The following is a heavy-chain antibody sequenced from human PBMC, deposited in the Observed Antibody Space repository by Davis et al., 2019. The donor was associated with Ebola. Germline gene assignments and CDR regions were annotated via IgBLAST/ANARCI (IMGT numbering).Heavy chain of an antibody. CDR2: IYYSGST. V-gene: IGHV4-61*08. CDR3: ARGNYGDYIVLYYYNMDV. Sequence: MPGGSLRLSCTVSGGSVSSPGYYWNWIRQPPGKGLEWIGYIYYSGSTDYSPSLRGRVTISLDTSKNQFSLRLSSVTAADTAVYYCARGNYGDYIVLYYYNMDVWGRGTTVTVSS. J-gene: IGHJ6*02. D-gene: IGHD4-17*01. CDR1: GGSVSSPGYY.